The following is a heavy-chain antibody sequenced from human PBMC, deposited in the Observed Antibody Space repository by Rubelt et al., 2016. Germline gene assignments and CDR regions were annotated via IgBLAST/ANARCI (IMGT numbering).Heavy chain of an antibody. CDR3: ARRVTTYYYFDH. V-gene: IGHV4-34*01. Sequence: VQVVESGGGLVQPGGSLRLSCAVSGFTFSNFWMSWVRQPPGKGLEWIGEINHSGNTNYNPSLKTRVTISLDPSKSQASLKLSSVTAADTAIYYCARRVTTYYYFDHWGRGTLVTVSS. CDR1: GFTFSNFW. J-gene: IGHJ4*02. D-gene: IGHD2/OR15-2a*01. CDR2: INHSGNT.